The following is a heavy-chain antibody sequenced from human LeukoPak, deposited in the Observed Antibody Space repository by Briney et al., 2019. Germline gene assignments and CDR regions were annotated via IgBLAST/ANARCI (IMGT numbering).Heavy chain of an antibody. CDR3: ARSRDYGGGYFDY. Sequence: GGSLRLSCAASGFTFNTYHMYWVRQGPGKGLEWVAVMWSDGNTKYYADSVKGRFSISGGSSDNTLYLQMNSLTAEDTAVYYCARSRDYGGGYFDYWGQGTLVTVSS. V-gene: IGHV3-33*01. CDR2: MWSDGNTK. J-gene: IGHJ4*02. D-gene: IGHD4-23*01. CDR1: GFTFNTYH.